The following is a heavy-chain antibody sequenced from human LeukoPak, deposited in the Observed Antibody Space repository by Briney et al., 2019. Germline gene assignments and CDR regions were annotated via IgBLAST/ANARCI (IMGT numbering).Heavy chain of an antibody. CDR2: MYYSGST. Sequence: SETLSLTCSVSGGPISNYYWSWIRQPPGKGLEYIGYMYYSGSTNYNPSLKSRVTISVDTSKNQFSLKLSSVTAADTAVYYCARGLWFGEGYYYYMDVWGKGTTVTVSS. J-gene: IGHJ6*03. CDR3: ARGLWFGEGYYYYMDV. D-gene: IGHD3-10*01. V-gene: IGHV4-59*01. CDR1: GGPISNYY.